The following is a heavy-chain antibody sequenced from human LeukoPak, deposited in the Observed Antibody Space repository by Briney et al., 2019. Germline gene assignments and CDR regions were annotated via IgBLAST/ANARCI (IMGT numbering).Heavy chain of an antibody. V-gene: IGHV4-34*01. CDR3: ARVAALGATFQH. CDR2: INHSGST. D-gene: IGHD6-13*01. J-gene: IGHJ1*01. CDR1: GGSFSGCY. Sequence: SETLSLMCVVYGGSFSGCYWSWIRQPPGKGLEWIGEINHSGSTNYTPSLKSRVTISADTSKNQFSLKLRSVSAADTAVYYCARVAALGATFQHWGQGTLVTVSS.